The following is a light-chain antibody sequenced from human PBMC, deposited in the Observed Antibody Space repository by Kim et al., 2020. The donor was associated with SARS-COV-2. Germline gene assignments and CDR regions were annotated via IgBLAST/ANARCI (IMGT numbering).Light chain of an antibody. V-gene: IGLV3-21*04. CDR3: QVWDSSGDHPNWV. Sequence: GKTARITCGGNNIGSKSVHLYQQKPGQAPVLVIYYDSDRPSGIPERFSGSNSGNTATLTISRVEAGDEADYYCQVWDSSGDHPNWVFGGGTQLTVL. CDR1: NIGSKS. J-gene: IGLJ3*02. CDR2: YDS.